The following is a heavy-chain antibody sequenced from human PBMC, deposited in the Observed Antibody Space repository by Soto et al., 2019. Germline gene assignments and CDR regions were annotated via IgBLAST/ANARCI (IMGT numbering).Heavy chain of an antibody. Sequence: GESLKISCKGSGYSFTSYWIGWVRQMPGKGLEWMGIIYPGDSDTRYSPSFQGQVTISADKSISTAYLQWSSLKASDTAMYYWARIPLAAAGTGFVWFDPWGQGTLVTVSS. CDR2: IYPGDSDT. CDR1: GYSFTSYW. V-gene: IGHV5-51*01. D-gene: IGHD6-13*01. J-gene: IGHJ5*02. CDR3: ARIPLAAAGTGFVWFDP.